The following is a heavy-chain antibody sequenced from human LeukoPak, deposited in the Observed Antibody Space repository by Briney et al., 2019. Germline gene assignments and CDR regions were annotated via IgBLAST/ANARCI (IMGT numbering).Heavy chain of an antibody. CDR3: ASPMVRGRDQFDY. J-gene: IGHJ4*02. V-gene: IGHV4-30-4*01. CDR2: IYYSGST. D-gene: IGHD3-10*01. CDR1: GGSISSGDYY. Sequence: PSETPSLTCTVSGGSISSGDYYWSWIRQPPGKGLEWIGYIYYSGSTYYNPSLKSRVTISVDTSKNQFSLKLSSVTAADTAVYYCASPMVRGRDQFDYWGQGTLVTVSS.